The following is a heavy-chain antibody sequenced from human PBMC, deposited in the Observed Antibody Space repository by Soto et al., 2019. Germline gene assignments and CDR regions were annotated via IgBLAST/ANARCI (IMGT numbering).Heavy chain of an antibody. CDR2: ISYDGSNK. V-gene: IGHV3-30-3*01. Sequence: GGSLRLSCAASGFTFSSYAMHWVRQAPGKGLEWVAVISYDGSNKYYADSVKGRFTISRDNSKNTLYLQMNSLRAEDTAVYYCARDLRSYSSSWYFDIVGATSAGIDYWGQGTLVTVSS. J-gene: IGHJ4*02. CDR1: GFTFSSYA. CDR3: ARDLRSYSSSWYFDIVGATSAGIDY. D-gene: IGHD6-13*01.